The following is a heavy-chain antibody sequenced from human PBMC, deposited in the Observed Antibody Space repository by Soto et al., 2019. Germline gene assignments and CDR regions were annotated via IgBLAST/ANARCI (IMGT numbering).Heavy chain of an antibody. V-gene: IGHV3-21*01. Sequence: EVQLVESGGGLVKPGGSLRLSCAASGFTFSSYSMNWVRQAPGKGLEWVSSISSSSSYIYYADSVKGRFTISRDNAKNSLYLQMNSLRAEDTAVYYCARDYIVGTILGYWGQGTLVTVSS. CDR1: GFTFSSYS. CDR2: ISSSSSYI. CDR3: ARDYIVGTILGY. J-gene: IGHJ4*02. D-gene: IGHD2-15*01.